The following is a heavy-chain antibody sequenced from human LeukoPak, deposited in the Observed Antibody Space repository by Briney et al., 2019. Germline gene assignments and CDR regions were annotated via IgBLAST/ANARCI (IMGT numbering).Heavy chain of an antibody. CDR2: LHNDETEI. D-gene: IGHD1-14*01. J-gene: IGHJ4*02. Sequence: PGGSLRLSCAASGFTFSDYYMSWIRQAPGKGLEWVAFLHNDETEIYCADSVKGRFTISRDNSKNTLYLQMSSLRDEDTAVYYCVKDTGRGDFWGQGTQVTVSS. CDR3: VKDTGRGDF. CDR1: GFTFSDYY. V-gene: IGHV3-30*02.